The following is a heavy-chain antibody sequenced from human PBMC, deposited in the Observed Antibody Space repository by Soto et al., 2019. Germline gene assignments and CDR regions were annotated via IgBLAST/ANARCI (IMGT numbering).Heavy chain of an antibody. CDR1: GFSLSTSGVG. CDR2: IYWNDDK. J-gene: IGHJ4*02. D-gene: IGHD5-18*01. Sequence: SGPTLVNPTQTLTLTCTFSGFSLSTSGVGVGWIRQPPGKALEWLALIYWNDDKHYSPSLKSRLTITMDTSKNQVVLTVTNMDPVDTATYYCEHFSIQLWFDYWGQGTLVTVSS. CDR3: EHFSIQLWFDY. V-gene: IGHV2-5*01.